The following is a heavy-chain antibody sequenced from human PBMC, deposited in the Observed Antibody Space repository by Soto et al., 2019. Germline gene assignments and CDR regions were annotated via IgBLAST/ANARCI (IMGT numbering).Heavy chain of an antibody. CDR2: ILSDYNT. Sequence: EVQLLESGGGLAQPGGSLTLSCAASGFTFSDYTMSWVRQAPGQVLECISVILSDYNTFYAGSVRGRFTISRDNSKNTLYLQINSLRAEDTAVYYCARRTNGYFGYWGQGALVTVSS. CDR3: ARRTNGYFGY. D-gene: IGHD2-8*01. CDR1: GFTFSDYT. V-gene: IGHV3-23*03. J-gene: IGHJ4*02.